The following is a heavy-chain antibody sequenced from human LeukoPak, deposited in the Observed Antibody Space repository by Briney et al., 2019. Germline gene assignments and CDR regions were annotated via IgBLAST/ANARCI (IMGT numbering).Heavy chain of an antibody. CDR1: GFTFKNYG. D-gene: IGHD3-22*01. CDR2: IRYDGSDK. J-gene: IGHJ3*02. Sequence: GGSLRLSCAASGFTFKNYGMHWVRQAPGKGLEWVAFIRYDGSDKYYADSVKGRFTISRDNSKNTLYLQMNSLRAEDTAVYYCAGRGLYYYDSSGYYSFSHAFDIWGQGAMVTVSS. CDR3: AGRGLYYYDSSGYYSFSHAFDI. V-gene: IGHV3-30*02.